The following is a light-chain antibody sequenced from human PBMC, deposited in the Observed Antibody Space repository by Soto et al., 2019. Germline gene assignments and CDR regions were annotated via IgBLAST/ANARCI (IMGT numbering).Light chain of an antibody. J-gene: IGKJ1*01. CDR3: QQYNNWPPGT. CDR1: QTVRNNY. Sequence: EFVLTQSPGTLSLSPGERATLSCRASQTVRNNYLAWYQQKPGQAPRLLIYDASSRATGIPDRFSGGGSGTDFTLTISRLEPEDFAVYYCQQYNNWPPGTFGQGTKVDIK. CDR2: DAS. V-gene: IGKV3-20*01.